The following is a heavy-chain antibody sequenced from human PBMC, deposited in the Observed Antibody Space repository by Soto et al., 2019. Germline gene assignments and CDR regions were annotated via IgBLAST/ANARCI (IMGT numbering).Heavy chain of an antibody. CDR1: GYTFSNYD. V-gene: IGHV1-8*01. Sequence: QVQLVQSGAELKKPGASVKVSCKASGYTFSNYDMNWVRQATGQGPEWIGWVNPNNGDTGYAQKFQGRVTLTTDISTTTSYMELPSLRSEDTAIYYCAKVSRKGSAIDFDYWCQGTLITVSS. J-gene: IGHJ4*02. CDR3: AKVSRKGSAIDFDY. D-gene: IGHD3-10*01. CDR2: VNPNNGDT.